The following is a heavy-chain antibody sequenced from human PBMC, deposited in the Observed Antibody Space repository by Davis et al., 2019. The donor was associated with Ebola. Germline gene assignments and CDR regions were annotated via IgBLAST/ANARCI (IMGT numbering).Heavy chain of an antibody. D-gene: IGHD3-3*01. V-gene: IGHV2-5*01. Sequence: SGPTLVKPTQTLTLTCSFSGFSLSASEVAVGWVRQPPGTALDWLSPLYWTDDERYTPSLKNRLSNPRIRSGNQVVLTLTNVHAVDTCTYLCARAIYTSGYYDWHIDLWGRGTRVTVSS. CDR2: LYWTDDE. CDR3: ARAIYTSGYYDWHIDL. CDR1: GFSLSASEVA. J-gene: IGHJ2*01.